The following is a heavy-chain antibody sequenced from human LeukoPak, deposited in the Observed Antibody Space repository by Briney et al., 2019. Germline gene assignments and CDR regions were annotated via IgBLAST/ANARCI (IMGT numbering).Heavy chain of an antibody. CDR1: DFTFSNYV. CDR2: LTGNGGST. J-gene: IGHJ4*02. D-gene: IGHD3-3*01. V-gene: IGHV3-23*01. Sequence: GGSLRLSCAASDFTFSNYVMSWVRQAPGKGLEWVSTLTGNGGSTYYADSVKGRFTISRDNSKNTLFLQMTGLRAEDTAVYYCARRTWEWGFFDYWGQGTLVTVSS. CDR3: ARRTWEWGFFDY.